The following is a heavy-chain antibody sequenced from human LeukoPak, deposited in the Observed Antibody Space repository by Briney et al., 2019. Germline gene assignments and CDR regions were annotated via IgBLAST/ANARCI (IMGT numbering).Heavy chain of an antibody. V-gene: IGHV4-4*02. Sequence: SETLSLTCAVSGGSISSSNWWSWVRQRQGKGLEWIREIYHSGSTNYNPSLKSRVTISVDKSKNQLYLQLSSVTAADTAVYYCARVSPHTIVAAAYCGRGPVTIVSA. CDR2: IYHSGST. CDR3: ARVSPHTIVAAAY. J-gene: IGHJ1*01. D-gene: IGHD5-12*01. CDR1: GGSISSSNW.